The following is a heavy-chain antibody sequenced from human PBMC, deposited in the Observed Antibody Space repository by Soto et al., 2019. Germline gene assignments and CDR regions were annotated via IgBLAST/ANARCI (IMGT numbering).Heavy chain of an antibody. V-gene: IGHV1-8*01. D-gene: IGHD2-8*01. J-gene: IGHJ4*02. CDR1: GYTFTSYD. CDR2: MNPNSGNT. Sequence: ASVKVSCKASGYTFTSYDINWVRQATGQGLEWMGWMNPNSGNTGYAQKFQGRVTMTRNTSISTAYMELSSLRSEDTAVYYCARVGYCTNGVCYAYFDYWGQGTLVTAPQ. CDR3: ARVGYCTNGVCYAYFDY.